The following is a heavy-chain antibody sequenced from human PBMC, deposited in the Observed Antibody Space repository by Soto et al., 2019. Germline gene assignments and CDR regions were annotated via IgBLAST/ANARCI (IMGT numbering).Heavy chain of an antibody. CDR3: ARESVGRGYSSFDRVSYAMDV. J-gene: IGHJ6*02. CDR2: INPNSGGS. CDR1: GYAFSAYY. V-gene: IGHV1-2*04. D-gene: IGHD5-12*01. Sequence: GASVKVSCKASGYAFSAYYIHWVRRAPGQGPEWMGWINPNSGGSNYAQKFQGWVTMTRDTSITTAYMELSRLRSDDTAVYYCARESVGRGYSSFDRVSYAMDVWGQGTTVTVSS.